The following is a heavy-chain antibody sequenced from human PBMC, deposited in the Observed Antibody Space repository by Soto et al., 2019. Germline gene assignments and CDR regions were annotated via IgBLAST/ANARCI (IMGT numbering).Heavy chain of an antibody. Sequence: GGSLRLSCAASGFTFTNYWMNWVRQAPGKGLEWVANIKQDVSENYYVDSVKGRFTISRDNAKNSLYLQMNSLRAEDTAVYYWARGMIIAANCFDPWGQGTRVIFSS. CDR3: ARGMIIAANCFDP. J-gene: IGHJ5*02. CDR2: IKQDVSEN. V-gene: IGHV3-7*03. CDR1: GFTFTNYW. D-gene: IGHD6-13*01.